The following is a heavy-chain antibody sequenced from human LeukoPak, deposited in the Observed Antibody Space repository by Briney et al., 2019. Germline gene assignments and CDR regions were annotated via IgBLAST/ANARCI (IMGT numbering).Heavy chain of an antibody. Sequence: PGQSLRLSCTASGFTFGDYAMSWVRQAPGKGLEWVGFIISIANEGTIEYAASVEGRLTISRDDSKSIAYLEMNSLKTEDTAVYYCTRHGGVRKRYDNSKYYYYYGMDVWGQGTTVT. CDR3: TRHGGVRKRYDNSKYYYYYGMDV. D-gene: IGHD4-11*01. CDR2: IISIANEGTI. V-gene: IGHV3-49*04. CDR1: GFTFGDYA. J-gene: IGHJ6*02.